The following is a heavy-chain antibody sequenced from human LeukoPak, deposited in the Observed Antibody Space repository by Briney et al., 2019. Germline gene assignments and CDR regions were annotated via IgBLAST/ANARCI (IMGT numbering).Heavy chain of an antibody. Sequence: GGSLRLSCAASGFTFSNFAMSWVRQAPGKGLEWVSVISASGNDIYYADSVKGRFTISRDNSGNTLYLQMNSLRAEDTAVYYCAKRGYYYDSGGYYYFDYWGQGTLVTVSS. CDR3: AKRGYYYDSGGYYYFDY. D-gene: IGHD3-22*01. CDR2: ISASGNDI. J-gene: IGHJ4*02. V-gene: IGHV3-23*01. CDR1: GFTFSNFA.